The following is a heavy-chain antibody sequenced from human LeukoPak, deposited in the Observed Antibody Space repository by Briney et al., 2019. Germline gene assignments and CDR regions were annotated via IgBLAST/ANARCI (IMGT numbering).Heavy chain of an antibody. CDR2: IDPSDSYT. CDR1: GYSFTSYW. V-gene: IGHV5-10-1*01. D-gene: IGHD3-22*01. J-gene: IGHJ3*02. Sequence: GESLKISCKGSGYSFTSYWIIWVRQMPGKGLEWMGRIDPSDSYTNYSPSFQGHVTISADKSISTAYLQRSSLKASDTAMYYCARPYYYDSSGAAFDIWGQGTMVTVSS. CDR3: ARPYYYDSSGAAFDI.